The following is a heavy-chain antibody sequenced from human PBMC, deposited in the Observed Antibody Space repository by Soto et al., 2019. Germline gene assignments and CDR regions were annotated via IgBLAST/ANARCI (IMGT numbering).Heavy chain of an antibody. CDR2: LSGGGGSE. D-gene: IGHD6-19*01. J-gene: IGHJ4*02. Sequence: EVQLLDSGGGLVQPGGSLSLSCAASGFTFSSYAMSWFRQSPGKGLEWVSTLSGGGGSEYYADSMKSRLTISRDNSKNTVYLQRNRLRAEDKAVYYCAKAGSSGWYFFDYWGQGTLVTVSS. CDR1: GFTFSSYA. CDR3: AKAGSSGWYFFDY. V-gene: IGHV3-23*01.